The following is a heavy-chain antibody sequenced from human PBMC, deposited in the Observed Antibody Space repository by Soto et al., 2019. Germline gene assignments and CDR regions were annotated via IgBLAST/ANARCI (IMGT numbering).Heavy chain of an antibody. CDR3: ARVLEGMATVPFDY. CDR1: GFTFSSYA. D-gene: IGHD4-4*01. CDR2: ISYEGSNK. V-gene: IGHV3-30-3*01. Sequence: PGGSLRLSCAASGFTFSSYAMHWVRQAPGTGLEWVAVISYEGSNKYYADSVKGRFTISRDNSKNTLYLQMNSLRTEDTAVYYCARVLEGMATVPFDYWGQGALVTVSS. J-gene: IGHJ4*02.